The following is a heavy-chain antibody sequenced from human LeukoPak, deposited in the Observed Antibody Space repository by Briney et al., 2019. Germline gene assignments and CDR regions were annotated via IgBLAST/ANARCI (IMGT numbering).Heavy chain of an antibody. Sequence: VGSLRLSCAASGFPFGTYSMNWVRQAPGKGLEWVSSISSSSSYIYYADSVKGRFTISRDNAKNSLYLRMNSLRAEDTAVYYCARAAGLGTAVYGMDVWGQGTTVTVSS. V-gene: IGHV3-21*01. CDR1: GFPFGTYS. D-gene: IGHD1-1*01. J-gene: IGHJ6*02. CDR3: ARAAGLGTAVYGMDV. CDR2: ISSSSSYI.